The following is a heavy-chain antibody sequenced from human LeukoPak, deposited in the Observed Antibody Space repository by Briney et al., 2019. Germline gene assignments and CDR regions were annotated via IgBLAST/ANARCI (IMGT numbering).Heavy chain of an antibody. J-gene: IGHJ2*01. CDR2: LYSGSDT. V-gene: IGHV3-53*01. CDR3: ARVGDHFRGYLDL. CDR1: GFTFSTNY. D-gene: IGHD3-10*01. Sequence: GGSLRLSCAASGFTFSTNYMNWVRQAPGKGLEWVSILYSGSDTYYADSVKGRFTISRDSSKNILSLQMNNLRAEDTAVYYCARVGDHFRGYLDLWGRGTLVTVSS.